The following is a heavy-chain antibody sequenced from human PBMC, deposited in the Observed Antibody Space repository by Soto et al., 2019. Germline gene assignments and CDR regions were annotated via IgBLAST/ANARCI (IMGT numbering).Heavy chain of an antibody. D-gene: IGHD2-8*01. V-gene: IGHV1-2*04. CDR3: ARGDSTDCSNGVCSFFYNHDMDV. J-gene: IGHJ6*02. CDR2: INPKSGGT. CDR1: GYSFTDYH. Sequence: ASVKVSCKASGYSFTDYHIHWVRQAPGQGLEWLGRINPKSGGTSTAQKFQGWVTMTTDTSISTASMELARLTSDDTTIYYCARGDSTDCSNGVCSFFYNHDMDVWGQGTTVTVSS.